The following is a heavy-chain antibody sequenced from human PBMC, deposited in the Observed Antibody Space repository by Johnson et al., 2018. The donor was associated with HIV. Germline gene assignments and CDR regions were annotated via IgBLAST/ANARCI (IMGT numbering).Heavy chain of an antibody. V-gene: IGHV3-30*04. CDR2: ISYDGSDK. J-gene: IGHJ3*02. Sequence: QVQLVESGGGLVQPGWSLRLSCAASGFTFSSYSMHWVRQAPGKGLEWVAVISYDGSDKYYADSVKGRLTISRDNSKNTLYLQMNSLRGEDTAVYYCAKGQVVVAATSAFDIWGQGTMVTVSS. CDR3: AKGQVVVAATSAFDI. D-gene: IGHD2-15*01. CDR1: GFTFSSYS.